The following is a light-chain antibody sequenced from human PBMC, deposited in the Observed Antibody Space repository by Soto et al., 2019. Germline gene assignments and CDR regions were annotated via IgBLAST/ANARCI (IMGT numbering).Light chain of an antibody. J-gene: IGKJ1*01. CDR1: QSVSSNY. Sequence: IVLTQPTGTLPLSPGERATLSCRTSQSVSSNYLAWYQQKPGQAPRLLIYGASSRATGIPDRFSGSGSGTDFTLTISRLEPEDFAVYYCQQYGSSVRTFGQGTNVDI. CDR2: GAS. CDR3: QQYGSSVRT. V-gene: IGKV3-20*01.